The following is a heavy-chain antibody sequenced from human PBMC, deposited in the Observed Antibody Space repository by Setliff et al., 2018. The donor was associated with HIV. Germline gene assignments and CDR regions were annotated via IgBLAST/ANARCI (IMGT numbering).Heavy chain of an antibody. CDR2: IRDTGNA. V-gene: IGHV4-59*01. CDR1: GGSISPYY. Sequence: SETLSLTCSVSGGSISPYYWTWIRQSPGKGPEWIGYIRDTGNAHSNPSLRSRVTIAVDTSKNQLSLGLTSVTAADTAVYYCARVGSCYNTRCYSWFDPWGQGTLVTVSS. CDR3: ARVGSCYNTRCYSWFDP. J-gene: IGHJ5*02. D-gene: IGHD2-2*03.